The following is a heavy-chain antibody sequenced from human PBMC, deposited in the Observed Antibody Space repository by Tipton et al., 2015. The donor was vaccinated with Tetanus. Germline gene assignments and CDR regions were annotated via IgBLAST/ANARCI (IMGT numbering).Heavy chain of an antibody. V-gene: IGHV1-69*01. CDR3: AREAINSEDRRAFDV. J-gene: IGHJ3*01. D-gene: IGHD3-22*01. CDR1: GGTFSNYV. CDR2: FGPIFRRP. Sequence: QSGPEVKKPGSSVKVSCKSSGGTFSNYVFNWVRQAPGQGLEWMGGFGPIFRRPNYAQKFQGRVTISADESTSTAYMELRSLTSADTAIYYCAREAINSEDRRAFDVWGQGTMVTVS.